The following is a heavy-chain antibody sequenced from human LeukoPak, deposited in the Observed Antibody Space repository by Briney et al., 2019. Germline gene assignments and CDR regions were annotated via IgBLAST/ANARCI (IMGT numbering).Heavy chain of an antibody. CDR1: GFTFDDYG. CDR2: INWNGGST. Sequence: GGSLRLSCAASGFTFDDYGMSWVRQAPGKGLEWVSGINWNGGSTGYADSVKGRFTISRDNAKNSLYLQMNSLRAEDTALYHCARDSQLSLGDAFDIWGQGTMVTVSS. D-gene: IGHD1-26*01. J-gene: IGHJ3*02. CDR3: ARDSQLSLGDAFDI. V-gene: IGHV3-20*01.